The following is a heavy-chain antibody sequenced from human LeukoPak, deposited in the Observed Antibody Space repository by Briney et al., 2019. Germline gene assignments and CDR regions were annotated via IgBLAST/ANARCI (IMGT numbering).Heavy chain of an antibody. J-gene: IGHJ4*02. D-gene: IGHD4-17*01. V-gene: IGHV4-34*01. CDR1: GGSFSGYY. Sequence: SETLSLTCAVYGGSFSGYYWSWIRQPPGKGLEWIGEINHSGSTNYNPSLKSRVTISVDTSKNQFSLKLSSVTAADTAVYYCASPDPTGFDYWGQGTLVTVSS. CDR3: ASPDPTGFDY. CDR2: INHSGST.